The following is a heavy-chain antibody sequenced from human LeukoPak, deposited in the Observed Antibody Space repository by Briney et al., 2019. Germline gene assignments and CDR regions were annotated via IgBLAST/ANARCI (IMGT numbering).Heavy chain of an antibody. V-gene: IGHV3-30*03. J-gene: IGHJ4*02. CDR3: ARGKRWLQFLSDY. D-gene: IGHD5-24*01. Sequence: PGGSLRLSCAASGFTFSSYGMHWVCQAPGKGLEWVAVISYDGSNKYYADSVKGRFTISRDNSKNTLYLQMNSLRAEDTAVYYCARGKRWLQFLSDYWGQGTLVTVSS. CDR1: GFTFSSYG. CDR2: ISYDGSNK.